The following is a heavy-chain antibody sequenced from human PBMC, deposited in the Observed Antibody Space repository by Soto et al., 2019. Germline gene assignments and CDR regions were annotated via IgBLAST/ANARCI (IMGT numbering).Heavy chain of an antibody. CDR2: MFYSGAT. D-gene: IGHD5-18*01. Sequence: QLQLQESGPGLVRPSETVSLICNVSGGSVNTNRYYWGWFRQSPGTGREWVGGMFYSGATFYNPAFKGRGTMSADTSMTQFSLTLSSVTASDTAVYYCAGLYRGSSDSWGRGTLVTVS. CDR3: AGLYRGSSDS. J-gene: IGHJ5*02. CDR1: GGSVNTNRYY. V-gene: IGHV4-39*01.